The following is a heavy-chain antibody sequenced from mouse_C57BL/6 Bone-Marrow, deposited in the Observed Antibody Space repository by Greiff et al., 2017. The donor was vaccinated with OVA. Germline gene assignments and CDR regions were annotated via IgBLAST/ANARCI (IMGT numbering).Heavy chain of an antibody. CDR2: IDPENGAT. Sequence: VQLQQSGAELVRPGASVKLSCTASGFNIKDDYMHWVKQRPEQGLEWIGWIDPENGATEYASKFQGKATITADTSSNTAYLQLSSLTSEDTAVYYCTTGGLRRGYYFDYWGQGTTLTVSS. V-gene: IGHV14-4*01. CDR3: TTGGLRRGYYFDY. CDR1: GFNIKDDY. J-gene: IGHJ2*01. D-gene: IGHD2-4*01.